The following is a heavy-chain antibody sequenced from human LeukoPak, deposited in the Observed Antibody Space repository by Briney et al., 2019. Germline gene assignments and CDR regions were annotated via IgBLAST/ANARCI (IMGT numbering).Heavy chain of an antibody. CDR2: FSNSGST. J-gene: IGHJ4*02. Sequence: SETLSLTCTVSGGSISNSYWSWIRQPPGKGPEWIGHFSNSGSTYYSPSLSSRVTISLDTSKNQFSLKLRSVTAADTAVYYCARGGASSIPLDYWGRGTLVTVSS. CDR1: GGSISNSY. D-gene: IGHD1-26*01. CDR3: ARGGASSIPLDY. V-gene: IGHV4-59*01.